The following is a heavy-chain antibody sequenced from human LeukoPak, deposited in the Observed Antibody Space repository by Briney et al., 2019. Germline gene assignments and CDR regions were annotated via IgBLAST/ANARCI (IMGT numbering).Heavy chain of an antibody. Sequence: GASVKVSCKTSGYTFTDYYIHWLRQAPGQGLEWMGWITPGSGDTNFAQKFQGRVTMTRDTSITTVYMEVNGLRSDDTAVYYCAGGDGVMGFWGQGTLVTVSS. J-gene: IGHJ4*02. CDR1: GYTFTDYY. CDR2: ITPGSGDT. D-gene: IGHD3-16*01. V-gene: IGHV1-2*02. CDR3: AGGDGVMGF.